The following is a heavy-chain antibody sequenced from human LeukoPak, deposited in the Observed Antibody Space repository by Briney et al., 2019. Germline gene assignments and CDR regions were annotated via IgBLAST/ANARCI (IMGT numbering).Heavy chain of an antibody. CDR1: GFTFSSYE. D-gene: IGHD1-26*01. Sequence: PGGSLRLSCAASGFTFSSYEMNWVRQAPGKGLEWVSYTSSSGSTIYYADSVKGRFTISRDNAKNSLYLQMNSLRAEDTAVYYCAPWGGSYLRTLDYWGQGTLVTVSS. J-gene: IGHJ4*02. V-gene: IGHV3-48*03. CDR3: APWGGSYLRTLDY. CDR2: TSSSGSTI.